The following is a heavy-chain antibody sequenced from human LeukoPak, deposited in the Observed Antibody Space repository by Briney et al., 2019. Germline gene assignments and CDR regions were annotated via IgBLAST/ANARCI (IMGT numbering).Heavy chain of an antibody. Sequence: GGSLRLSCAASGFTFSSYAMHWVRQAPGKGLEWVSAISGSGGSTYYADSVKGRFTISRDNSKNTLYLQMNSLRAEDTAVYYCAKDNYYDSSGYYYPDAFDIWGQGTMVTVSS. CDR2: ISGSGGST. CDR3: AKDNYYDSSGYYYPDAFDI. J-gene: IGHJ3*02. V-gene: IGHV3-23*01. CDR1: GFTFSSYA. D-gene: IGHD3-22*01.